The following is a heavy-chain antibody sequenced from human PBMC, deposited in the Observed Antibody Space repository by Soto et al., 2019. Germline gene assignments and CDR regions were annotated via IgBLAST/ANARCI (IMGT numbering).Heavy chain of an antibody. CDR2: ISSSGSTI. V-gene: IGHV3-48*03. Sequence: GGSLRLSCAASGFTFSSYEMNWVRQAPGKGLEWVSYISSSGSTIYYADSVKGRFTISRDNAKNSLYLQMNSLRAEDTAVYYCASAGAGTGAFDIWGQGTMVTVSS. J-gene: IGHJ3*02. CDR3: ASAGAGTGAFDI. CDR1: GFTFSSYE. D-gene: IGHD6-19*01.